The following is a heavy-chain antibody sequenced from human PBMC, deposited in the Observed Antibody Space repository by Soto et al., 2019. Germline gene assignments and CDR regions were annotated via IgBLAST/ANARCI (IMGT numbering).Heavy chain of an antibody. J-gene: IGHJ4*02. CDR1: GFTFSSYA. D-gene: IGHD3-22*01. CDR2: ISGSGGST. V-gene: IGHV3-23*01. CDR3: AKGTQDYYYGSSGYYVY. Sequence: GGSLRLSCAASGFTFSSYAMSWVRQAPGKGLEWVSAISGSGGSTYYADSVKGRFTISRDNSKNTLYLQMNSLRAEDTAVYYCAKGTQDYYYGSSGYYVYWGQGTLVTVSS.